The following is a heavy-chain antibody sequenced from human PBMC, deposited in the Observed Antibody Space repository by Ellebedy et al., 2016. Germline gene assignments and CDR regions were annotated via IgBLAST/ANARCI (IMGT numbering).Heavy chain of an antibody. CDR2: IWYDGSNK. CDR3: ARPMVRGAYNWFDP. D-gene: IGHD3-10*01. V-gene: IGHV3-33*01. Sequence: GGSLRLSXAASGFTFSSYGMHWVRQAPGKGLEWVAVIWYDGSNKYYADSVKGRFTISRDNSKNTLYLQMNSLRAEDTAVYYCARPMVRGAYNWFDPWGQGTLVTVSS. CDR1: GFTFSSYG. J-gene: IGHJ5*02.